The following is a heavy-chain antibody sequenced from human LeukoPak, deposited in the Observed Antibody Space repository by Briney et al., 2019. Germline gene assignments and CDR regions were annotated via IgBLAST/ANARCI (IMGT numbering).Heavy chain of an antibody. CDR2: IRSKANSYAT. V-gene: IGHV3-73*01. Sequence: GGSLRLSCAASGFTFSGSAMHWVRQASGEGLEWVGRIRSKANSYATAYAASVKGRFTISRDDSINTAYLKMNSLKTEDTAVYYCSSSDGPDYYYYYYMDVWGKGTTVTVSS. CDR1: GFTFSGSA. D-gene: IGHD5-24*01. J-gene: IGHJ6*03. CDR3: SSSDGPDYYYYYYMDV.